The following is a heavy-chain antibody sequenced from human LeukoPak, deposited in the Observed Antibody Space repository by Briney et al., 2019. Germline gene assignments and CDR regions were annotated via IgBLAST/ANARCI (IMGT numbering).Heavy chain of an antibody. CDR3: AKGTAVAGPSY. Sequence: PGGSLRLPCAASGFTFDDYAMHWVRQAPGKGLEWVSSISWNSGRIGYADSVKGRFTISGDNAKNSLYLQMNSLRAEDTALYYCAKGTAVAGPSYWGQGTLVTVSS. V-gene: IGHV3-9*01. CDR1: GFTFDDYA. CDR2: ISWNSGRI. D-gene: IGHD6-19*01. J-gene: IGHJ4*02.